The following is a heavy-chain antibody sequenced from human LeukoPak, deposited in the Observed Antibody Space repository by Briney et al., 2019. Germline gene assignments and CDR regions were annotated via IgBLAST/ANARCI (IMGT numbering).Heavy chain of an antibody. CDR1: GFTFSNYP. CDR2: IKQDGSEK. CDR3: ARDATMTTVIPFDY. J-gene: IGHJ4*02. D-gene: IGHD4-17*01. V-gene: IGHV3-7*01. Sequence: GGSLRLSCAASGFTFSNYPIHWVRQAPGKGLEWVANIKQDGSEKYYVDSVKGRFTISRDNAKNSLYLQMNSLRAEDAAVYYCARDATMTTVIPFDYWGQGILVTVSS.